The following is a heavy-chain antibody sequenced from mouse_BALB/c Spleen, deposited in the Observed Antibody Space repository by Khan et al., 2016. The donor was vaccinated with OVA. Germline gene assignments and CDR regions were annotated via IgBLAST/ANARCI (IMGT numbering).Heavy chain of an antibody. D-gene: IGHD2-12*01. V-gene: IGHV5-6-3*01. Sequence: EVELVEAGGGIVQPGGSLKRPCAASRFTISSYGMSSVRQTLDKRLELVATIDSNGGSTDYPDSVKRLFTISGYNAKNALYLQMRSQKSENTVMYYCARSAIWGQGTTLTVSS. J-gene: IGHJ2*01. CDR1: RFTISSYG. CDR2: IDSNGGST. CDR3: ARSAI.